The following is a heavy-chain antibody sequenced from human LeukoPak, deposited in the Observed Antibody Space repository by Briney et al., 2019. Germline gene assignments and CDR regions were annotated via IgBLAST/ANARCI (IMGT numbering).Heavy chain of an antibody. V-gene: IGHV4-38-2*02. J-gene: IGHJ6*03. Sequence: PSETLSLTCTVSGYSISSGYYWGWIRQSPGKGLEWIGSMYHSGSTYYNPSLKSRLTISVETSKNQLFLRLNSVTAADTAVYYCAGFMNYYGSGSYSFFSTRYYYYYMDVWGKGTTVTVSS. CDR3: AGFMNYYGSGSYSFFSTRYYYYYMDV. CDR2: MYHSGST. D-gene: IGHD3-10*01. CDR1: GYSISSGYY.